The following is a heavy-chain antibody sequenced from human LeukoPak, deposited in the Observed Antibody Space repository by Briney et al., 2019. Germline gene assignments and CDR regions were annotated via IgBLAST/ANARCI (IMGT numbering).Heavy chain of an antibody. D-gene: IGHD3-10*01. CDR2: ISWDGGST. Sequence: GGSLRLSCAASGFTFDDYAMHWVRQAPGKGLEWVSLISWDGGSTYYADSVKGRFTISRDNSKNSLYLQMNSLRAEDTAVYYCARVLWFGELYWFDPWGQGTLVTVSS. CDR3: ARVLWFGELYWFDP. V-gene: IGHV3-43D*03. CDR1: GFTFDDYA. J-gene: IGHJ5*02.